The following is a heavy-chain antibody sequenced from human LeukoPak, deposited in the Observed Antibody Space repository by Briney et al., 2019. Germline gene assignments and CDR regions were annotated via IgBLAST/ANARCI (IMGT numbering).Heavy chain of an antibody. D-gene: IGHD3-10*01. CDR1: GGSISSDSYS. J-gene: IGHJ6*03. CDR2: IFYNGST. CDR3: ARRTRDGGEPYYYYYMDV. Sequence: PSETLSLTCIVSGGSISSDSYSWGWIRQPPGRGLEWIGSIFYNGSTYYNPSLKSRVTISVDTSNNQFSLKLSSVTAADTAVYYCARRTRDGGEPYYYYYMDVWGKGTTVTVSS. V-gene: IGHV4-39*01.